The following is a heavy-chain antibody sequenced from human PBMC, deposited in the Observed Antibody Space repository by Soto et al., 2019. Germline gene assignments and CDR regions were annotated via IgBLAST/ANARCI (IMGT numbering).Heavy chain of an antibody. J-gene: IGHJ4*02. CDR2: MNPNSGNT. D-gene: IGHD1-26*01. CDR1: GYTFTSYD. V-gene: IGHV1-8*01. CDR3: AREISGSYRLDY. Sequence: ASVKVSCKASGYTFTSYDINWVRHATGQGLEWMGWMNPNSGNTGYAQKFQGRVTMTRNTSISTAYMELSSLRSEDTAVYYCAREISGSYRLDYWGQGTLVTVSS.